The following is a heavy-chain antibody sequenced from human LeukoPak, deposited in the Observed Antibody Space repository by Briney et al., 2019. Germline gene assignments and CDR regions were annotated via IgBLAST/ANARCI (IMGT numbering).Heavy chain of an antibody. Sequence: GGSLKLSCAASGFTLSGSSLHWVRLASGKGLEWVGRIRTKVNSYATAYATSVQGRFTFSRDDSRNTAYLQMNSLKIEDTAVYYCAAGLADYYGMDVWGRGTTVTVSS. J-gene: IGHJ6*02. CDR1: GFTLSGSS. V-gene: IGHV3-73*01. D-gene: IGHD6-13*01. CDR2: IRTKVNSYAT. CDR3: AAGLADYYGMDV.